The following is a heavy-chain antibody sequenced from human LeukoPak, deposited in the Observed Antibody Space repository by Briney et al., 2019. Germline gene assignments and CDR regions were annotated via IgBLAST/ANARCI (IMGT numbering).Heavy chain of an antibody. Sequence: PSETLSLTCAVSGGSISSGDYSWSWIRQPPGKGLEWIGYIYHSGSTYYNPSLKSRVTISVDRSKNQFSLKLTSVTAADTAVYYCARRIVGATLYFDYWGQGTLVTVSS. CDR1: GGSISSGDYS. CDR3: ARRIVGATLYFDY. V-gene: IGHV4-30-2*01. J-gene: IGHJ4*02. D-gene: IGHD1-26*01. CDR2: IYHSGST.